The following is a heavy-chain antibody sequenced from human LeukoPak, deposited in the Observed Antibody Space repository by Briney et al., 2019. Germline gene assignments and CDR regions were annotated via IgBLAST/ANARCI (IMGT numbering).Heavy chain of an antibody. CDR3: ARAPARTRYEMLQFDY. V-gene: IGHV3-30-3*01. CDR2: MSYDGSNK. J-gene: IGHJ4*02. CDR1: GFTFSSYA. Sequence: GGSLRLSCAASGFTFSSYAMHWVRQAPGKGLEWVAVMSYDGSNKYYADSVKGRFTISRDNSKNTLDLQMNSLRAEDTAVYYCARAPARTRYEMLQFDYWGRGTLVTVSS. D-gene: IGHD3-16*01.